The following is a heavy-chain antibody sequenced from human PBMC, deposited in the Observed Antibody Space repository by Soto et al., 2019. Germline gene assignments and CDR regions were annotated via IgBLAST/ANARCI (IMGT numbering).Heavy chain of an antibody. Sequence: QVQLVQSGAEVKKPGSSVKVSCKASGGTFSSYAISWVRQGPGQGLEWMGGIIPIFGTANYAQKFQGRVTITADESTSTAYMELSSLRSEDTAVYYCARCGDDNYYDSSGAFDIWGQGTMVTVSS. CDR3: ARCGDDNYYDSSGAFDI. V-gene: IGHV1-69*01. D-gene: IGHD3-22*01. CDR1: GGTFSSYA. CDR2: IIPIFGTA. J-gene: IGHJ3*02.